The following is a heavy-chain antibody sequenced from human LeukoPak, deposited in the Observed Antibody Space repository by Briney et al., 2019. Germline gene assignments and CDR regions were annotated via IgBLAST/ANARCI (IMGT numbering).Heavy chain of an antibody. J-gene: IGHJ5*02. CDR1: GFTFSSYW. V-gene: IGHV3-7*01. Sequence: PGGSLRLSRAASGFTFSSYWMSWVRQAPGKGLEWVANIKQDGSEKYYVDSVRGRFTISRDNAKNSLYLQMNSLRAEDTAVYYCARVGPRSPIFGVVTNFNWFDPWGQGTLVTVSS. D-gene: IGHD3-3*01. CDR2: IKQDGSEK. CDR3: ARVGPRSPIFGVVTNFNWFDP.